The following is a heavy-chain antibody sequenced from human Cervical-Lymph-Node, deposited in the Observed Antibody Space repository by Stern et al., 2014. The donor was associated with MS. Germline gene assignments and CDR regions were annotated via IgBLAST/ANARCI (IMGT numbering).Heavy chain of an antibody. Sequence: QVQLVQSEAEVKKPGASVKVSCKASGYNFADYGFTWVRQAPGQGLEWMGWISAKDGYTKYAQVFQARVTMTNDTSKSTAYMELTKLRPDDTAVYFCARVTVAVSGDYWGQGTLVTVSS. V-gene: IGHV1-18*01. CDR3: ARVTVAVSGDY. CDR1: GYNFADYG. J-gene: IGHJ4*02. CDR2: ISAKDGYT. D-gene: IGHD6-19*01.